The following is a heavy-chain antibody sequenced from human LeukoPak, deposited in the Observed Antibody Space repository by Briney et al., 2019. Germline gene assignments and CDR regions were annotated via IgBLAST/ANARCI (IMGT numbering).Heavy chain of an antibody. CDR2: IYYSGST. J-gene: IGHJ4*02. D-gene: IGHD5-12*01. V-gene: IGHV4-39*01. Sequence: PSETLSLTCTVSGGSIISSSYYWGWIRQPPGKGLEWIGSIYYSGSTYYNPSLKSRVTISVDMSKNQFSLKLSSVTAADTAVYYCARQYSGYEGDFDYWGQGTLVTVSS. CDR1: GGSIISSSYY. CDR3: ARQYSGYEGDFDY.